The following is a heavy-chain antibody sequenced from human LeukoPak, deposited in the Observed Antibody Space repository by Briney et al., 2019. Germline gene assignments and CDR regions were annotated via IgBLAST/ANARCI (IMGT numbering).Heavy chain of an antibody. CDR3: ARYFGAY. D-gene: IGHD2-21*01. CDR2: INHSGST. V-gene: IGHV4-34*01. J-gene: IGHJ4*02. CDR1: GGSFSGYY. Sequence: SETLSLTCAVYGGSFSGYYWSWIRQPPGKGLEWIGEINHSGSTNYNLSLKSRVTISVDTSKNQFSLKLSSVTAADTAVYYCARYFGAYWGQGTLVTVSS.